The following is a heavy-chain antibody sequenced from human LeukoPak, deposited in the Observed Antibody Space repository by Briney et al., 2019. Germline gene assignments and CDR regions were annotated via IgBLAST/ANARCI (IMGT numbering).Heavy chain of an antibody. Sequence: GGSLRLSCAASGFTFSDYYMSWIRQAPGKGLEWVSYISSSGSTIYYADSVKGRFTISRDNAKNSLYLQMNSLRAEDTAVYYCARVYRSPYYDILTGYFDYWGQATLVTVSS. J-gene: IGHJ4*02. CDR1: GFTFSDYY. D-gene: IGHD3-9*01. CDR3: ARVYRSPYYDILTGYFDY. CDR2: ISSSGSTI. V-gene: IGHV3-11*01.